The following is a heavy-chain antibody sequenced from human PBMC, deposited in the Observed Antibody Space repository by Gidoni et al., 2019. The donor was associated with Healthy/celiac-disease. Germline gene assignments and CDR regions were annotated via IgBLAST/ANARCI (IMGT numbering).Heavy chain of an antibody. J-gene: IGHJ3*02. D-gene: IGHD2-15*01. CDR3: ARATDIVVVVANAFDI. CDR2: IYYSGTT. CDR1: GGSISSGGYY. Sequence: QVQLQESGPGLVKPSQTLSLTGTVAGGSISSGGYYWSWIRQHPGKGLAWIGYIYYSGTTYYNPSLKSRVTISVDTSKNQFSLQLSSVTAADTAVYYCARATDIVVVVANAFDIWGQGTMVTVSS. V-gene: IGHV4-31*03.